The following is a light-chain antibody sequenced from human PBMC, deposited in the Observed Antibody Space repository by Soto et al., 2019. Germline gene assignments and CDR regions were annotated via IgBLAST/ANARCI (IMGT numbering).Light chain of an antibody. Sequence: DIVMTQSPATLSVSPGDRATLSCRASQGVXSNLVWYQQKPGQVPRIFXYGASRRATGIPDRFSGSGSGTDFTLTISRLEPEDFAVYYCQQYGSSILTFGQGTKVDIK. CDR2: GAS. J-gene: IGKJ1*01. CDR1: QGVXSN. V-gene: IGKV3-20*01. CDR3: QQYGSSILT.